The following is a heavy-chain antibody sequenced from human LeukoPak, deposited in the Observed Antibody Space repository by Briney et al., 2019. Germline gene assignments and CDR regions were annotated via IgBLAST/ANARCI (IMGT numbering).Heavy chain of an antibody. D-gene: IGHD3-10*01. V-gene: IGHV4-31*03. Sequence: PSKTLSLTCTVSGGSISSGGYYWSWIRQHPGKGLEWIGYIYYSGSTYYNPSLKSRVTISVDTSKNQFSLKLSSVTAADTAVYYCARARANPTYGSGTNDAFDIWGQGTMVTVSS. CDR3: ARARANPTYGSGTNDAFDI. CDR1: GGSISSGGYY. J-gene: IGHJ3*02. CDR2: IYYSGST.